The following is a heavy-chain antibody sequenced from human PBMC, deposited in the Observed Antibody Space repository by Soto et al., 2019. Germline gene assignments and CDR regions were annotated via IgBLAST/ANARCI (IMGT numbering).Heavy chain of an antibody. Sequence: QLQLQESGSGLVKPSQTLSLTCAVSGDSISSGGYSWSWIRQPAGKGLEWIGYIYHTGSTYYSPSLKNRVTTSVDRSKNQFSLVRNSVTAADTAVYYSARLGGGTNSCFRRSNWFDPWGQGIVVIVSS. CDR2: IYHTGST. J-gene: IGHJ5*02. D-gene: IGHD2-15*01. CDR3: ARLGGGTNSCFRRSNWFDP. V-gene: IGHV4-30-2*01. CDR1: GDSISSGGYS.